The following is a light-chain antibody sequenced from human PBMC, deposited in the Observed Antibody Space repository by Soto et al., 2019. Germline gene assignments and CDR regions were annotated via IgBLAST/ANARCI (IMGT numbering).Light chain of an antibody. CDR1: QGINDY. Sequence: DIQLTQSPSFLSASVGDRVTITCRASQGINDYLAWYQQKPGKAPKLLIYAASTLQSEFPSRFRGSASGTEFNLTVRSLQPEDFATYYCLQFNTYPLTFGGGTKVEVK. CDR3: LQFNTYPLT. J-gene: IGKJ4*01. V-gene: IGKV1-9*01. CDR2: AAS.